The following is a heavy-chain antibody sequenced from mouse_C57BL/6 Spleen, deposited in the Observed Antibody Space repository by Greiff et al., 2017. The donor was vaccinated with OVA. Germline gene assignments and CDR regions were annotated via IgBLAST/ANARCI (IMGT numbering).Heavy chain of an antibody. J-gene: IGHJ1*03. Sequence: EVQLQQSGPELVKPGASVKISCKASGYTFTDYYMNWVKQSHGKSLEWIGDINPNNGGTSYNQKFKGKATLTVDKSSSTAYMELRSLTSEDSAVYYCARDLTTGGYFDVWGTGTTVTVSS. V-gene: IGHV1-26*01. D-gene: IGHD1-1*01. CDR1: GYTFTDYY. CDR2: INPNNGGT. CDR3: ARDLTTGGYFDV.